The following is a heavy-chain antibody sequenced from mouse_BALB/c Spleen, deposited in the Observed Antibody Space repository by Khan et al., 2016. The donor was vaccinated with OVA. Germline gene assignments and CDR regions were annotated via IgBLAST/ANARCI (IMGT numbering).Heavy chain of an antibody. CDR2: ISYSGGT. D-gene: IGHD1-2*01. J-gene: IGHJ2*03. CDR3: ARGNYYGYYFDD. CDR1: GYSITSGYA. Sequence: EVKLLESGPGLVKPSQSLSLTCTVTGYSITSGYAWNWIRQFPGNKLEWMGYISYSGGTSYNPSLKSRISITRDTSKNQFFLQLNSVTTEDTATYYCARGNYYGYYFDDWGQGTRVTVSS. V-gene: IGHV3-2*02.